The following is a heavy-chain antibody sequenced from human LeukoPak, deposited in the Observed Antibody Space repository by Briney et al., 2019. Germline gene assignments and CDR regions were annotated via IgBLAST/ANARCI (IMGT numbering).Heavy chain of an antibody. V-gene: IGHV4-59*01. J-gene: IGHJ6*03. CDR1: GGPISSYY. CDR3: ASSQWLSYYYYYMDV. D-gene: IGHD6-19*01. Sequence: PSETLSLTCTVSGGPISSYYWSWIRQPPGKGLGWIGYIYYSGSTNYNPSLKSRVTISVDTSKNQFSLKLSSVTAADTAVYYCASSQWLSYYYYYMDVWGKGTTVTVSS. CDR2: IYYSGST.